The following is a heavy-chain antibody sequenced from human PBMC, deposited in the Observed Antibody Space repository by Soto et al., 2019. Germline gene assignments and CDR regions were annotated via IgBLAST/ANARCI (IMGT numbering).Heavy chain of an antibody. CDR1: GGSISSYY. V-gene: IGHV4-59*01. D-gene: IGHD3-22*01. CDR3: ARGARYYDSSGYFPPGYFQH. CDR2: IYSGST. J-gene: IGHJ1*01. Sequence: SETLSLTCTVSGGSISSYYWTWIRQSPGKGLEWIGYIYSGSTNYNPSLKSRVTISVDTSNKQFSLHLISVTAADTAVYYCARGARYYDSSGYFPPGYFQHWGQGTLVTVSS.